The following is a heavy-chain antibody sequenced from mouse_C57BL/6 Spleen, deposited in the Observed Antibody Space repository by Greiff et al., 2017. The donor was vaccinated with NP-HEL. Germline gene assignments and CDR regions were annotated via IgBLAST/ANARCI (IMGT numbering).Heavy chain of an antibody. CDR3: ARSGTTVVVDY. V-gene: IGHV1-69*01. Sequence: QVQLQQPGAELVMPGASVKLSCKASGYTFTSYWMHWVKQRPGQGLEWIGEIDPSDSYTNYNQKFKGKSTLTVDKSPSTAYMQLSSLTSEDSAVYYCARSGTTVVVDYWGQGTTLTVSS. J-gene: IGHJ2*01. CDR1: GYTFTSYW. D-gene: IGHD1-1*01. CDR2: IDPSDSYT.